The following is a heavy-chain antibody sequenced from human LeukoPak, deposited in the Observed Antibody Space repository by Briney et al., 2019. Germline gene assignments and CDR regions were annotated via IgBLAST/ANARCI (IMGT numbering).Heavy chain of an antibody. D-gene: IGHD4-17*01. Sequence: ASVKVSCTASGGTFSSYAISWVRQARGQGLEWMGGIIPIFGTANYAQKFQGRVTITADESTSTAYMELSSLRSEGTAVYYCARVDTTVTTDYYYYGMDVWGQGTTVTVSS. CDR1: GGTFSSYA. CDR3: ARVDTTVTTDYYYYGMDV. V-gene: IGHV1-69*13. CDR2: IIPIFGTA. J-gene: IGHJ6*02.